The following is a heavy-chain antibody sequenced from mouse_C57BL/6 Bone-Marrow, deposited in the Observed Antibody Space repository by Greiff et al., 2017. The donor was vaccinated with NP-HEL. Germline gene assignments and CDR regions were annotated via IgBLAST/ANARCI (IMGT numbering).Heavy chain of an antibody. CDR1: GYAFSSSW. CDR2: IYPGDGDT. J-gene: IGHJ2*01. Sequence: QVQLKESGPELVKPGASVKISCKASGYAFSSSWMTWVKQRPGKGLEWIGRIYPGDGDTNYNGKFKGKATLTADKSSSTAYMQLSSLTSEDSAVYFCSRSLITTVVAPGYWGKGTTLTVA. D-gene: IGHD1-1*01. V-gene: IGHV1-82*01. CDR3: SRSLITTVVAPGY.